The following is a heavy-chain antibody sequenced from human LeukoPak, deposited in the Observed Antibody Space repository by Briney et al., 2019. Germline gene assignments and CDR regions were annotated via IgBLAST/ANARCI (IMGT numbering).Heavy chain of an antibody. CDR2: ISGSGGST. V-gene: IGHV3-23*01. J-gene: IGHJ4*02. CDR3: AKAGEGCPGVLWFRDLGGEDYFDY. D-gene: IGHD3-10*01. CDR1: GFTFSSYA. Sequence: SGGSLRLSCAASGFTFSSYAMSWVRQAPGKGLEWVSAISGSGGSTYYADSVKGRFTISRDNSKNTLYLQMNSLRAEDTAVYYCAKAGEGCPGVLWFRDLGGEDYFDYWGQGTLVTVSS.